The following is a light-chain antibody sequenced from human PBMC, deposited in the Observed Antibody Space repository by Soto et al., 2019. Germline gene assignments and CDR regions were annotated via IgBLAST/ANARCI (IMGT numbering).Light chain of an antibody. J-gene: IGKJ2*01. CDR3: QQYSTWPPRYT. CDR1: QRVSSY. CDR2: RAS. Sequence: EIVMTQSPATLSVSPGGRATLSCRASQRVSSYLAWYQQRAGQPPRLLIYRASTRATVIPARFSGSGSGTQCSLTIRSLQSEDFAVYYCQQYSTWPPRYTFGQGTKLEI. V-gene: IGKV3-15*01.